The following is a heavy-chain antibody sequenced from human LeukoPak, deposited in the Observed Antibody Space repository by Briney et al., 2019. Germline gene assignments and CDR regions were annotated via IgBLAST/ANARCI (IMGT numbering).Heavy chain of an antibody. V-gene: IGHV6-1*01. CDR2: TYYRSKWYN. CDR1: GDSVSSNSAA. Sequence: SQTLSLTCAISGDSVSSNSAAWNWISQSPSRGLEWLGRTYYRSKWYNDYTVSMRSRITINPDTSKNQFSLQLNSVTPEDTAVYYCARGMVKINYYMDVWGKGTTVTVSS. D-gene: IGHD4-23*01. J-gene: IGHJ6*03. CDR3: ARGMVKINYYMDV.